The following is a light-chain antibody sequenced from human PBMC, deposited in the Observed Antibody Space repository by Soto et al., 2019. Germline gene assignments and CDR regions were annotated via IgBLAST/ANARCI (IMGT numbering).Light chain of an antibody. CDR3: QKYGNFWR. CDR1: QNVSSNL. CDR2: GAS. J-gene: IGKJ1*01. V-gene: IGKV3-20*01. Sequence: EIVISQYPPTVSVYGGERATLSCRASQNVSSNLLVWYQQHPGQAPRLLIYGASSRATGIPDRFSGSGSGTDFSLTIRRLEPDDFAVYYCQKYGNFWRFGQGTKV.